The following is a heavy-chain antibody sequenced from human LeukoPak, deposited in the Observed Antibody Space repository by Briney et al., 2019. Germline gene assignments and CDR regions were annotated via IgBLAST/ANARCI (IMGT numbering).Heavy chain of an antibody. Sequence: SETLSLTCTVSGGSISSSSYYWGWIRQPPGKGLEWIGSIYYSGGTYYNPSLKSRVTISVDTSKNQFSLKLSSVTAADTAVYYCARQLWFGEFMDYWGQGTLVTVSS. D-gene: IGHD3-10*01. CDR2: IYYSGGT. CDR1: GGSISSSSYY. V-gene: IGHV4-39*01. J-gene: IGHJ4*02. CDR3: ARQLWFGEFMDY.